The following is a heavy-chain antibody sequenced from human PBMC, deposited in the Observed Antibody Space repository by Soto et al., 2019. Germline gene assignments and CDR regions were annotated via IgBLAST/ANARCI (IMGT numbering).Heavy chain of an antibody. V-gene: IGHV3-48*01. CDR3: ARAWGKGFDP. J-gene: IGHJ5*02. D-gene: IGHD3-16*01. Sequence: EVQLVESGGGLVQPGGSLRLSCAASGFTFSSYSMNWVRQAPGKGLEWVSYISSSSSTIYYADSVKGRFTISRDNAKNSPYLQMNSLRAEDTAVYYCARAWGKGFDPWGQGTLVTVSS. CDR2: ISSSSSTI. CDR1: GFTFSSYS.